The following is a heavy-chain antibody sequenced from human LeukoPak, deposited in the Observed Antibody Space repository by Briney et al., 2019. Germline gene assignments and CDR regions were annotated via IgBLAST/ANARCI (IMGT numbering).Heavy chain of an antibody. CDR3: AKGGVLWFGELLRFDY. D-gene: IGHD3-10*01. J-gene: IGHJ4*02. Sequence: PGGSLRLSCAASGFTFSRSAMTWARQTPGKGLDWVSSISSSGNTYYADSVKGRFTISRGNSKDTLYLQMNSLRAEDTAVYYCAKGGVLWFGELLRFDYWGQGTLVTVSS. V-gene: IGHV3-23*01. CDR1: GFTFSRSA. CDR2: ISSSGNT.